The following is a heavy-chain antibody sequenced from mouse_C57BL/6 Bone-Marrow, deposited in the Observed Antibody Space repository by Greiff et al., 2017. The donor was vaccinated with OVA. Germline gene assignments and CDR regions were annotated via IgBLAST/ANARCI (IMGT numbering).Heavy chain of an antibody. Sequence: EVQLVESGPELVKPGASVKMSCKASGYTFTDYNMHWVKQSHGKSLEWIGYINPNNGGTSYNQKFKGKATLTVNKSSSTAYMELRSLTSEDSAVYYCARSRYGSSPWYFDVWGTGTTVTVSS. CDR2: INPNNGGT. CDR3: ARSRYGSSPWYFDV. CDR1: GYTFTDYN. V-gene: IGHV1-22*01. J-gene: IGHJ1*03. D-gene: IGHD1-1*01.